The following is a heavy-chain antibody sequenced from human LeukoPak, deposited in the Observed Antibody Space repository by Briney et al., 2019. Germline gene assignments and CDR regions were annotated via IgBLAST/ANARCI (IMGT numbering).Heavy chain of an antibody. Sequence: LPGGSLRLSCAASGFTFSSYAMPWVRQAPGKGLEYVSAISSNGGSTYYANSVKGRFTISRDNSKNTLYLQMNSLRAEDTAVYYCAKVSPPPSSSWYEDYWGQGTLVTVSS. CDR3: AKVSPPPSSSWYEDY. J-gene: IGHJ4*02. V-gene: IGHV3-64*01. D-gene: IGHD6-13*01. CDR1: GFTFSSYA. CDR2: ISSNGGST.